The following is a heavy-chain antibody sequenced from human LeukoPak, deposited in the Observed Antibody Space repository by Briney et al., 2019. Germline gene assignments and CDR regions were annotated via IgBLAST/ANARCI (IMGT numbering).Heavy chain of an antibody. D-gene: IGHD1-14*01. Sequence: PGGSLRLSCAASGFTFSSYAMSWVRQAPGKGLEWVSAISGSGGSTYYADSVKGRFTISRDNSKNTLYLQMNSLRAEDTAVYYCAEVSGGGLYYDGMDVWGQGTTVTVSS. CDR1: GFTFSSYA. J-gene: IGHJ6*02. CDR3: AEVSGGGLYYDGMDV. V-gene: IGHV3-23*01. CDR2: ISGSGGST.